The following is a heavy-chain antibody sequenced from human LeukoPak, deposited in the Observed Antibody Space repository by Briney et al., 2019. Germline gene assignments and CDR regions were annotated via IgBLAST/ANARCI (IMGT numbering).Heavy chain of an antibody. Sequence: PSQTLSLTCTVSGGSISSGSYYWSWIWQPAGKGLEWIGRIYTSGSTNYNPSLKSRVTISVDTSKNQFSLKLSSVTAADTAVYYCASTGDSSGYYPPYYYYGMDVWGQGTTVTVSS. CDR3: ASTGDSSGYYPPYYYYGMDV. CDR1: GGSISSGSYY. CDR2: IYTSGST. D-gene: IGHD3-22*01. V-gene: IGHV4-61*02. J-gene: IGHJ6*02.